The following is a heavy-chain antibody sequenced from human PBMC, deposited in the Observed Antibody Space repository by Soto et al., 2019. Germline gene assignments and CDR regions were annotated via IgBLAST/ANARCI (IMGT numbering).Heavy chain of an antibody. V-gene: IGHV3-9*01. CDR3: AKETGSSWYGGLYY. Sequence: GGSLRLSCAASGFSFDVYSMHWVRQAPGKGLEWVSGISWNSKSIGYAASVKGRFTISRDNAKNSLYLQMNSLKPDYTALYYCAKETGSSWYGGLYYWGQGTLVTVSS. CDR1: GFSFDVYS. J-gene: IGHJ4*02. D-gene: IGHD6-13*01. CDR2: ISWNSKSI.